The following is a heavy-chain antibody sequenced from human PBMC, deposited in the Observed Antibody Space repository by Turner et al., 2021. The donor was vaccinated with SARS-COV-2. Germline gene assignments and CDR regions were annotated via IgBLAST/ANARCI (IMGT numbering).Heavy chain of an antibody. CDR2: FDPEDAET. Sequence: QVQLVQSGAEVKKPGASVKVSCKVTGYTLTELSMHWVRQAPGKGLEWRGGFDPEDAETIYAQKVQGRVTMTEDTSTDTAYMGLSSLRSEDTAVYYCATGYAYCGGDCSIDYWGQGTLVTVSS. CDR1: GYTLTELS. D-gene: IGHD2-21*02. J-gene: IGHJ4*02. V-gene: IGHV1-24*01. CDR3: ATGYAYCGGDCSIDY.